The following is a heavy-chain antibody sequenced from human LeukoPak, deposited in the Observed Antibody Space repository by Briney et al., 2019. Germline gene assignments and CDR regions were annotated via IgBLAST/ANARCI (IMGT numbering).Heavy chain of an antibody. CDR1: GFTFSSYA. J-gene: IGHJ4*02. D-gene: IGHD4-23*01. CDR3: ARTRSKVGTPTFDY. Sequence: GGSLRLSCAASGFTFSSYAMNWVRQAPGKGLEWVSYINSGSSTIYYVDSVEGRFTISRDNAKNSLYLQMNSLRDEDTAVYHCARTRSKVGTPTFDYWGQGTLVTVSS. CDR2: INSGSSTI. V-gene: IGHV3-48*02.